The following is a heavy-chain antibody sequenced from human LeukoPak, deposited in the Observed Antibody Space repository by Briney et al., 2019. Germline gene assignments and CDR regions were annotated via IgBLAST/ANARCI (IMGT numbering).Heavy chain of an antibody. CDR2: ISWDGGSI. J-gene: IGHJ4*02. CDR3: AKDYSSGWYIFPER. D-gene: IGHD6-19*01. CDR1: GFTFDDYA. V-gene: IGHV3-43D*03. Sequence: GRSLRLSCAASGFTFDDYAMHWVRQAPGKGLEWVSLISWDGGSIYYADSVKGRFTISRDNSKNSLYLQMNSLRAEDTAFYYCAKDYSSGWYIFPERWGQGTLVTVSS.